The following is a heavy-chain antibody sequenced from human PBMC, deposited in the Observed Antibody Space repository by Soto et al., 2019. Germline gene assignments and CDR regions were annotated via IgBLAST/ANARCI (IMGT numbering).Heavy chain of an antibody. Sequence: EVQLLESGGGLVQPGGSLRLSCAASGFTFSSYAMSWVRQAPGKGLEWVSAISGSGGSTYYADSVKGRFTISRDNSKNTLYLQMNSLRAEDTAVYYCAKMADSSGYFYYYYGMDVWGQGTTVTVSS. CDR1: GFTFSSYA. V-gene: IGHV3-23*01. J-gene: IGHJ6*02. D-gene: IGHD3-22*01. CDR2: ISGSGGST. CDR3: AKMADSSGYFYYYYGMDV.